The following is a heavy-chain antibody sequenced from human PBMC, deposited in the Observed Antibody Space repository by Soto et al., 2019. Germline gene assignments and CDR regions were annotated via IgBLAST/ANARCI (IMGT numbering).Heavy chain of an antibody. V-gene: IGHV3-23*01. CDR3: AKDSNKYSSSLRGRYFDY. Sequence: EVQLLESGGGLVQRGGALRLSCAGSGFPFSNYFMAWVRQAPGKGLEWVSGISGGGSNTFYADSVKGRFTISRDNSKNTLLLQMNSLGAEDTAVYYCAKDSNKYSSSLRGRYFDYWGQGIGVTVSS. D-gene: IGHD4-4*01. J-gene: IGHJ4*02. CDR1: GFPFSNYF. CDR2: ISGGGSNT.